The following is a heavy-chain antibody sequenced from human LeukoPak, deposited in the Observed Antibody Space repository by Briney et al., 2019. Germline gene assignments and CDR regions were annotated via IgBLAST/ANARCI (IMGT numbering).Heavy chain of an antibody. J-gene: IGHJ4*02. CDR3: AKTRPLDSSSWSHGDY. D-gene: IGHD6-13*01. Sequence: GGSLRLSCAASGFTFSSYAMSWVRQAPGKGLEWVSAISGSGDSTYYGDSVKGRFTISRDNPKNTLYLQMNSLRAEDTAVYYCAKTRPLDSSSWSHGDYWGQGTLVTVSS. V-gene: IGHV3-23*01. CDR2: ISGSGDST. CDR1: GFTFSSYA.